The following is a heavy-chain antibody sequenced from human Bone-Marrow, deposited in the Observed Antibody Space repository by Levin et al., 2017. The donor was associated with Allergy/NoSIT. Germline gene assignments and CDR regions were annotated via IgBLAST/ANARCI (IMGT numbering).Heavy chain of an antibody. J-gene: IGHJ4*02. CDR2: ISGSGSNT. CDR3: AGYDTSGYHSPFDY. Sequence: GGSLRLSCAASGLIFSNYAMNWVRQAPGKGLEWVSQISGSGSNTHYADSVRGRFTFSRDNSNNTVYLQMNSLRADDTAVYFCAGYDTSGYHSPFDYWGQGTLVTVSS. D-gene: IGHD3-22*01. CDR1: GLIFSNYA. V-gene: IGHV3-23*01.